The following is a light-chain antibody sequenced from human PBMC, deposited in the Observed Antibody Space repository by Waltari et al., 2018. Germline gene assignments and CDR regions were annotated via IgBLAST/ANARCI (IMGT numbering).Light chain of an antibody. CDR2: GAT. Sequence: EIVMTQSPGTLSVSPGERATLSCRASHSISSNLAWYQHKPGQAPRLLIYGATTRATGIPARFNGSGSETEFTLTISGLQSEDFAVYYCQQYDNWPPWTFGQGSRVEIK. J-gene: IGKJ1*01. CDR3: QQYDNWPPWT. CDR1: HSISSN. V-gene: IGKV3-15*01.